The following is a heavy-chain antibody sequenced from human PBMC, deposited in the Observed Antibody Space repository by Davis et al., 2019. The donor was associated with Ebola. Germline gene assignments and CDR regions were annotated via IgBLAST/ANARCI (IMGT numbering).Heavy chain of an antibody. J-gene: IGHJ4*02. CDR2: INPGRGT. CDR1: GGAFSGHY. V-gene: IGHV4-34*01. D-gene: IGHD2-21*02. CDR3: ARAYCGGDCYSSTRQFDY. Sequence: PSETLSLTCVVSGGAFSGHYWTWIRQPPGKGLEWVGEINPGRGTNYNSTLKSRVTISVDMSKSQVSLELTSVTAADTGVYYCARAYCGGDCYSSTRQFDYWGQGNLVAVSS.